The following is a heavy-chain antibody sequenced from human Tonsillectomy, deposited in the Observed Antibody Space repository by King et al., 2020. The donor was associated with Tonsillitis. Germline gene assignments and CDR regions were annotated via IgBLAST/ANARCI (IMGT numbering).Heavy chain of an antibody. D-gene: IGHD2-2*01. J-gene: IGHJ3*02. CDR1: GGTLNSYA. Sequence: QLVQSGAEVKKPGSSVKVSCKASGGTLNSYAICWVRQAPGQGLEWVGGIIPMFGSANYAQKFQGRVTITADKSTNTAYMELTSLRSEDTAVYYCARDLPGSTILFVAFDIWGQGTKVTVSS. V-gene: IGHV1-69*14. CDR3: ARDLPGSTILFVAFDI. CDR2: IIPMFGSA.